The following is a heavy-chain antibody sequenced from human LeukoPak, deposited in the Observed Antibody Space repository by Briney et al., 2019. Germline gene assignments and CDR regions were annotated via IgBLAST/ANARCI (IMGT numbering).Heavy chain of an antibody. Sequence: PGESLSLSCAASGFTFSSYEMNWVRQAPGKGLEWVSKISSSGSAIYYADSVKGRFTISRDNAKSTLYLQMNSLRAEDTAVYYCARGGSLGYWGQGTLVTVSS. CDR2: ISSSGSAI. J-gene: IGHJ4*02. CDR3: ARGGSLGY. V-gene: IGHV3-48*03. D-gene: IGHD6-19*01. CDR1: GFTFSSYE.